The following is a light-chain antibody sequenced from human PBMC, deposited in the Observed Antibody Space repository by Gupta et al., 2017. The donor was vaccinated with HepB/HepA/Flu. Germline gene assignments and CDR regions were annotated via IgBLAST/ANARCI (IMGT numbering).Light chain of an antibody. CDR3: SSHTSRNTVV. V-gene: IGLV2-14*01. CDR2: DVT. Sequence: QSALSQPASVSGSPGQSITISCTGTSSDVGGYKYVSWYQQHPGKAPKLMIYDVTNRPSGVSNRFSGSKSGNTASLTISGLQAEDEADYYCSSHTSRNTVVFGGGTTLTVL. CDR1: SSDVGGYKY. J-gene: IGLJ2*01.